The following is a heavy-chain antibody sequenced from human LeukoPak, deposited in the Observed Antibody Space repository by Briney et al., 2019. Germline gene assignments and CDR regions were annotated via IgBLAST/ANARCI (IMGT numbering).Heavy chain of an antibody. V-gene: IGHV3-23*01. D-gene: IGHD4-23*01. CDR3: AKASGGRFDP. Sequence: PGGSLRLSCAASGFTFSSYAMSWVRQAPGKGLGWVSTISGSGGSTYYADSVKGRFTISRDNSKNTLYLQMNSLRAEDTAVYYCAKASGGRFDPWGQGTLVTVSS. J-gene: IGHJ5*02. CDR1: GFTFSSYA. CDR2: ISGSGGST.